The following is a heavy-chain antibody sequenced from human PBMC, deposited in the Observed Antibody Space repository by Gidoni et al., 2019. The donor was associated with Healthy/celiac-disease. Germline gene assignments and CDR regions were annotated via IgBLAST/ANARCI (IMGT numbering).Heavy chain of an antibody. D-gene: IGHD3-16*01. CDR1: GYTFTGYY. CDR2: INPNSGGT. V-gene: IGHV1-2*04. Sequence: QVQLVQSGAEVKKPGASVKVSCKASGYTFTGYYMHWVRQAPGQGLEWMGWINPNSGGTNYAQKFQGWVTMTRDTSISTAYMELSRLRSDDTAVYYCARGGKYYDYVWGSKNFDYWGQGTLVTVSS. J-gene: IGHJ4*02. CDR3: ARGGKYYDYVWGSKNFDY.